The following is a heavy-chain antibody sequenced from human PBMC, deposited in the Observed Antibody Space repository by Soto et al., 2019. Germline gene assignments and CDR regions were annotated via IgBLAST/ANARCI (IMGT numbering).Heavy chain of an antibody. Sequence: GGSLRLSCAASGFTFSNYWMSWVRQAPVKALEWVANIKLDGSEKYYVDSVKGRFTLSRYNAKNSLQLRMSSLRDEDTAIYFFARVAYEHGWMFVYWALGALVTVSS. CDR2: IKLDGSEK. V-gene: IGHV3-7*01. J-gene: IGHJ4*01. D-gene: IGHD3-3*02. CDR3: ARVAYEHGWMFVY. CDR1: GFTFSNYW.